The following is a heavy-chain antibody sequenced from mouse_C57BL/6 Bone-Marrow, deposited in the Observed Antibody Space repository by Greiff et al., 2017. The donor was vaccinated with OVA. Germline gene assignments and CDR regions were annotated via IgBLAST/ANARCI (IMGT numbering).Heavy chain of an antibody. J-gene: IGHJ2*01. CDR1: GFNIKNNY. CDR3: ALNYY. Sequence: VQLQQSVAELVRPGASVKLSCTASGFNIKNNYMHWVKQRPEQGLEWIGRIDPANGNTKYAPKFQGKATITADTSSNTAYLQLSSLTSEDTAIYYCALNYYWGQGTTLTVSS. CDR2: IDPANGNT. V-gene: IGHV14-3*01.